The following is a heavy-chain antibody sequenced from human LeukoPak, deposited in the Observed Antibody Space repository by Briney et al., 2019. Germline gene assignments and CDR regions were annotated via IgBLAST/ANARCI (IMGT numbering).Heavy chain of an antibody. CDR3: ARVPYYYDRSGSYYFDY. CDR1: GFTFNSYG. D-gene: IGHD3-22*01. Sequence: SLRLSCAASGFTFNSYGMHWVRQAPGKGLEWVAVISYDGSHKYYADSVKGRFTISRDNSKNTLYLQMNSLRAEDTAVYYCARVPYYYDRSGSYYFDYWGQGTLVTVSS. V-gene: IGHV3-30*19. CDR2: ISYDGSHK. J-gene: IGHJ4*02.